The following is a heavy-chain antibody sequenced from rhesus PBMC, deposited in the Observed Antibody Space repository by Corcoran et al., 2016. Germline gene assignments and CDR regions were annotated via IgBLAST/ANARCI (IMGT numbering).Heavy chain of an antibody. D-gene: IGHD6S26*01. J-gene: IGHJ4*01. V-gene: IGHV1S2*01. CDR1: GYTFTDYY. Sequence: QVQLVQSGAEVKKPGSSVKVSCKASGYTFTDYYMHWVRQAPRQGLEWMGWINPYNGNTKYAQKCQGRVTMTRDTSTSTAYMELSSLRSEDTAVYYCARDTGIAAAGPGDYWGQGVLVTVSS. CDR3: ARDTGIAAAGPGDY. CDR2: INPYNGNT.